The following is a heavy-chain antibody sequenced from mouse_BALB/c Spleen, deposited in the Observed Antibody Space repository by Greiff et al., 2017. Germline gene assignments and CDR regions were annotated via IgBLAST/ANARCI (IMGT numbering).Heavy chain of an antibody. J-gene: IGHJ3*01. V-gene: IGHV5-17*02. CDR1: GFTFSSFG. CDR2: ISSGSSTI. CDR3: ARASGSRWFAY. D-gene: IGHD1-1*01. Sequence: EVKLVESGGGLVQPGGSRKLSCAASGFTFSSFGMHWVRQAPEKGLEWVAYISSGSSTIYYADTVKGRFTISRDNPKNTLFLQMTSLRSEDTAMYYCARASGSRWFAYWGQGTLVTVSA.